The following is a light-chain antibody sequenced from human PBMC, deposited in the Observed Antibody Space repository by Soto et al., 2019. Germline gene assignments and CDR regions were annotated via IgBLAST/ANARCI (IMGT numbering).Light chain of an antibody. J-gene: IGKJ1*01. CDR2: DAS. CDR3: QQYNYWPPWT. Sequence: EIVTTQSPVTLSVSPGERATLSCRASQSVRSNLAWYQQKPGQAPRLLMYDASTGATGIPARFSGSGSGTEFTLTISSLQSEDFAVYYCQQYNYWPPWTFGQGTKVDIK. V-gene: IGKV3-15*01. CDR1: QSVRSN.